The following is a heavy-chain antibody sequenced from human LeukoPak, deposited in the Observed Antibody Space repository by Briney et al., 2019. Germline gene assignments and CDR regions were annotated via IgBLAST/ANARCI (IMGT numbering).Heavy chain of an antibody. V-gene: IGHV4-39*07. CDR2: IYYSGST. D-gene: IGHD6-13*01. CDR1: SGSISTSNYY. J-gene: IGHJ5*02. CDR3: ARDHVSSSWYADNWFDP. Sequence: SETLSLTCTVSSGSISTSNYYWGWVRQPPGKGLEWIGSIYYSGSTYYNPSLKSRVTISVDTSKNQFSLKLSSVTAADTAVYYCARDHVSSSWYADNWFDPWGQGTLVTVSS.